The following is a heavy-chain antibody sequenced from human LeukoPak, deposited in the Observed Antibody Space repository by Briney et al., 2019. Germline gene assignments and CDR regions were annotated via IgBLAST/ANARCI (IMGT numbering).Heavy chain of an antibody. Sequence: PSETLSLTCTVSGGSISSSSYYWGWIRQPPGKGLAWIGSIYYSGSTYYNPSLKSRVTISVDTSKNQFSLKLSSVTAADTAVYYCASGLYSSSWPYYYYYYMDVWGKGTTVTVSS. J-gene: IGHJ6*03. CDR2: IYYSGST. V-gene: IGHV4-39*01. D-gene: IGHD6-13*01. CDR1: GGSISSSSYY. CDR3: ASGLYSSSWPYYYYYYMDV.